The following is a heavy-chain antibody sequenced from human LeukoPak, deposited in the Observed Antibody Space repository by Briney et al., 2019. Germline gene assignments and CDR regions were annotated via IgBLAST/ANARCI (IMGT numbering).Heavy chain of an antibody. J-gene: IGHJ3*02. D-gene: IGHD1-26*01. CDR2: ISAYNGNT. V-gene: IGHV1-18*01. Sequence: ASVKVSCKASGYTFTSYGISWVRQAPGQGLEWMGWISAYNGNTNYAQKLQGRVTMTTDTSTSTAYMELSSLRSEDAAVYYCATVGIVGGEAFDIWGQGTMVTVSS. CDR1: GYTFTSYG. CDR3: ATVGIVGGEAFDI.